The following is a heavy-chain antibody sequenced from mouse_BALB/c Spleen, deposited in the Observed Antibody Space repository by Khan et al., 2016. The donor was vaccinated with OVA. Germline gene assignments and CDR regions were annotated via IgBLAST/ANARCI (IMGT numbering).Heavy chain of an antibody. J-gene: IGHJ3*01. D-gene: IGHD2-5*01. Sequence: QVQLKESGAELARPGASVKMSCKASGYTFTSYTIHWIKKRPGQGLEWIGYINPSNGYTNYTPKFKAKATMTTDKSYTTAYLQLRSLTSDDSASYNYVRDGAYHRNYGWFAYWCQETLVTVSA. CDR3: VRDGAYHRNYGWFAY. CDR2: INPSNGYT. CDR1: GYTFTSYT. V-gene: IGHV1-4*01.